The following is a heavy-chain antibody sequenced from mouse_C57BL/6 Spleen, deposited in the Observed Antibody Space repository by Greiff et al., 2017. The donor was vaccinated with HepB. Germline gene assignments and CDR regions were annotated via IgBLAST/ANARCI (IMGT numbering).Heavy chain of an antibody. D-gene: IGHD1-1*01. CDR3: AREGYYGSSSNWYFDV. J-gene: IGHJ1*03. CDR1: GYTFTSYW. Sequence: VKLQQPGAELVKPGASVKLSCKASGYTFTSYWMHWVKQRPGQGLEWIGMIHPNSGSTNYNEKFKSKATLTVDKSSSTAYMQLSSLTSEDSAVYYCAREGYYGSSSNWYFDVWGTGTTVTVSS. CDR2: IHPNSGST. V-gene: IGHV1-64*01.